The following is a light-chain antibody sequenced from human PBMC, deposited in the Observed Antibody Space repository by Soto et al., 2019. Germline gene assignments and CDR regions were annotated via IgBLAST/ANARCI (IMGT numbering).Light chain of an antibody. CDR3: QQYSSSSEWT. Sequence: ESVLTQSPGILSLSPGERASLSCGASQSISSSFLAWYQQKPGQAPRLLIYGASTRATSFPARFSGSGSGTDFTLTISSLQPDDFATYYCQQYSSSSEWTFGQGTKVDIK. J-gene: IGKJ1*01. CDR1: QSISSSF. V-gene: IGKV3-20*01. CDR2: GAS.